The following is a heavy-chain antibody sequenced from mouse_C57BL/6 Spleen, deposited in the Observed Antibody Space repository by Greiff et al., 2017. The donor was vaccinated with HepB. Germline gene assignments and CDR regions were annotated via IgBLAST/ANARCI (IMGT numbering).Heavy chain of an antibody. CDR1: GFTFSSYT. CDR2: ISGGGGNT. J-gene: IGHJ4*01. V-gene: IGHV5-9*01. CDR3: ARQLRHGAMDY. Sequence: EVQLQESGGGLVKPGGSLKLSCAASGFTFSSYTMSWVRQTPEKRLEWVATISGGGGNTYYPDSVKGRFTISRDNAKNTLYLQMSSLRSEDTALYYCARQLRHGAMDYWGQGTSVTVSS. D-gene: IGHD3-2*02.